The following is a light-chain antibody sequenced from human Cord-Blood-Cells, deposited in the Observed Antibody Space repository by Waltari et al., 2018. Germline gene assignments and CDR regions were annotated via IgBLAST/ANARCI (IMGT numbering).Light chain of an antibody. CDR3: SSYAGSNNYV. Sequence: QSALTQPPSASGSLGQSVPIPCTGTSSDVGGYNYVSWYQQHPGKAPKRMIYEFSKRPSGVPDRFSGPKSGNTASLTVSGLQAEDEADYYCSSYAGSNNYVFGTGTKVTVL. J-gene: IGLJ1*01. CDR2: EFS. V-gene: IGLV2-8*01. CDR1: SSDVGGYNY.